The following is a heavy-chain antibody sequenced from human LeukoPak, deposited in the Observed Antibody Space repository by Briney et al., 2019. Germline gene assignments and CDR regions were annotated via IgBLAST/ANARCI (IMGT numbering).Heavy chain of an antibody. V-gene: IGHV3-30*02. CDR1: GFTFSTYG. D-gene: IGHD1-26*01. J-gene: IGHJ4*02. Sequence: GGSLRLSCAASGFTFSTYGMHWVRQAPGKGLEWVAFIRYDGSNKYYADSVKGRFTISRDNSENTLCLQMNSLRAEDTAVYYCAKGVNVGGTRLVDYWGQGTLVTVSS. CDR2: IRYDGSNK. CDR3: AKGVNVGGTRLVDY.